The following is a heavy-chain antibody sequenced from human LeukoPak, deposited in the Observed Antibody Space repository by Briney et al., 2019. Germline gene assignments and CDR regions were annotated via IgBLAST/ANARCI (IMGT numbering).Heavy chain of an antibody. Sequence: SETLSLTCTDCGGSIRSSLFYWAWIRQPTGKGLEWIGSIHYSGTTYYNPSLNRVTISVDTSENQLSLMLSSVTAAATAVYFCPRLYGSRSYYLNWGQGTLVTVSS. V-gene: IGHV4-39*01. CDR3: PRLYGSRSYYLN. J-gene: IGHJ4*02. CDR2: IHYSGTT. CDR1: GGSIRSSLFY. D-gene: IGHD3-10*01.